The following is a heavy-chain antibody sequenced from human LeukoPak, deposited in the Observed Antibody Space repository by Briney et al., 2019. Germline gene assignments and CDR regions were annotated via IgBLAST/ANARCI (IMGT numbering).Heavy chain of an antibody. V-gene: IGHV3-23*01. CDR3: AKGGAVSSKSIIMVRGTRRYYYNMDV. J-gene: IGHJ6*03. D-gene: IGHD3-10*01. Sequence: GGSLRLSCAAFGFTFSSYGMSWVRQAPGKGLEWVSSISDSGSSTYYADSVKGRFTISRDNSKNTLYLQINSLRAEDTAVYYCAKGGAVSSKSIIMVRGTRRYYYNMDVWGKGTTVTISS. CDR1: GFTFSSYG. CDR2: ISDSGSST.